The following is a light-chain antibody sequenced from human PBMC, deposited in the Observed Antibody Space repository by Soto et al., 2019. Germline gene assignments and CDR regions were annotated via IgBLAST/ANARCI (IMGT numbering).Light chain of an antibody. V-gene: IGLV1-51*02. CDR2: ESN. CDR3: GSWDNSLSGFV. J-gene: IGLJ1*01. CDR1: SSIIGNNY. Sequence: QSVLTQLPPVSAGPGQKVIISRSGSSSIIGNNYVSWYQQLPGTAPKLLIYESNRRPLGISDRFSASKSGTSATLGISGLQSGDEADYYCGSWDNSLSGFVFGTGTKVTVL.